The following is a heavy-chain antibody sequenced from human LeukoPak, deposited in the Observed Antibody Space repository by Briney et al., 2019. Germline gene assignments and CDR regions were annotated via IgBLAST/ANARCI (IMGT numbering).Heavy chain of an antibody. D-gene: IGHD2-2*01. CDR1: GYTFTGYY. V-gene: IGHV1-2*02. J-gene: IGHJ4*02. CDR3: ARIPIASDIVVVPAAMYYFDY. CDR2: INPNSGGT. Sequence: ASVKVSCKASGYTFTGYYMHWVRQAPGQGLEWKGWINPNSGGTNYAQKFQGRVTMTRDTSISTAYMELSRLRSDGTAVYYCARIPIASDIVVVPAAMYYFDYWGQGTLVTVSP.